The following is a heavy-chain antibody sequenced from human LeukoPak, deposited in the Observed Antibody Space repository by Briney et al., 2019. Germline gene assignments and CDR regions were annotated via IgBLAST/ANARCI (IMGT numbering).Heavy chain of an antibody. D-gene: IGHD3-22*01. J-gene: IGHJ4*02. CDR3: ARDLSYYYDSCGYYFDY. CDR1: GYTFTAYY. Sequence: ATVTVSCKASGYTFTAYYVHWVRQAPGQGLEWMGWISPYNGNTNYAQKLQGRVTMTTDTSTSTAYMELRSLRSDDTAVYYCARDLSYYYDSCGYYFDYWGQGTLVTVSS. CDR2: ISPYNGNT. V-gene: IGHV1-18*04.